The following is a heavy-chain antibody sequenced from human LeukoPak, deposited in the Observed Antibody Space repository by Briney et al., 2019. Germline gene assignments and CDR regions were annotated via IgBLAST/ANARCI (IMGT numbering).Heavy chain of an antibody. CDR3: ARDGPAGTFITSFDY. CDR2: ISYDGSNK. J-gene: IGHJ4*02. V-gene: IGHV3-30*03. Sequence: PGGSLRLSCAASGFTFSSFGMSWVRQAPGKGLEWVAVISYDGSNKYYADSVKGRFTISRDNSKNTLYLQMNSLRAEDTAVYYCARDGPAGTFITSFDYWGQGTLVTVSS. CDR1: GFTFSSFG. D-gene: IGHD6-13*01.